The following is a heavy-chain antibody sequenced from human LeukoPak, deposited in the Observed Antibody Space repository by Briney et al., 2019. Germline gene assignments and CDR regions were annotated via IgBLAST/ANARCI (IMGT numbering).Heavy chain of an antibody. CDR1: GGSISSGGYS. CDR3: ARGVVAKEIYYFDY. D-gene: IGHD5-12*01. Sequence: SETLALTCAVSGGSISSGGYSWSWIRQPPEKGLEWIGYIYHSGSTYYNPSLKSRVTISVDRSKNQFSLKLSSVTAADTAVYYCARGVVAKEIYYFDYWGQGTLVTVSS. J-gene: IGHJ4*02. V-gene: IGHV4-30-2*01. CDR2: IYHSGST.